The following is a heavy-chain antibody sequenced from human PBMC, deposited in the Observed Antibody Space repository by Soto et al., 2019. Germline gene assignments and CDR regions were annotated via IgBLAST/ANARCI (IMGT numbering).Heavy chain of an antibody. D-gene: IGHD5-12*01. J-gene: IGHJ4*02. V-gene: IGHV3-23*01. Sequence: LRLSCAASGFTFSGLGMSWVRQAPGKGLEWVSSISGSSGSTYYADSVKGRFTISRDNSKNMLYLQMNSLRAEDTAVYYCAKAMATILSQFDYWGQGTLVTVSS. CDR3: AKAMATILSQFDY. CDR1: GFTFSGLG. CDR2: ISGSSGST.